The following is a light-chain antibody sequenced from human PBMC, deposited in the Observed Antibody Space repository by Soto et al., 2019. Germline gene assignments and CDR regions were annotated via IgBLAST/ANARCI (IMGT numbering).Light chain of an antibody. CDR2: WAS. V-gene: IGKV4-1*01. CDR3: QQYYTTPWT. CDR1: QSVLYSSNNKNY. J-gene: IGKJ1*01. Sequence: DIVMTQSPDYLAVSLGERATINFKSSQSVLYSSNNKNYLAWYQQKPGQPPKALIYWASTRESGVPDRFSGSGSGTDFTLTISSLQAEDVTVYYCQQYYTTPWTFGQGTKVDIK.